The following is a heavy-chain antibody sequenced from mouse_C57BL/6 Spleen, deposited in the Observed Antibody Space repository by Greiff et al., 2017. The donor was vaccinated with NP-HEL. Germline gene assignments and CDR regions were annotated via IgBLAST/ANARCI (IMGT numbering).Heavy chain of an antibody. CDR2: IDPSDSYT. D-gene: IGHD2-5*01. Sequence: QVQLQQPGAELVMPGASVKLSCKASGYTFTSYWMHWVKQRPGQGLEWIGEIDPSDSYTNYNQKFKGKSTLTVDKSSSTAYMQLSSLTSEDSAVYYCARRLYYSNYGYFDVWGTGTTVTVSS. CDR3: ARRLYYSNYGYFDV. J-gene: IGHJ1*03. V-gene: IGHV1-69*01. CDR1: GYTFTSYW.